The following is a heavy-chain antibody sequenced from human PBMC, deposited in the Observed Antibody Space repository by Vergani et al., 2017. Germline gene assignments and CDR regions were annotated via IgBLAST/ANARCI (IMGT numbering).Heavy chain of an antibody. D-gene: IGHD3-16*01. V-gene: IGHV4-4*02. CDR1: GVSIKSGFW. J-gene: IGHJ6*02. CDR3: VGAQGGDVPHDKRGYFFYGRDV. CDR2: IYYTGIT. Sequence: QVQLQESGPGLVKSSETLSLTCAVSGVSIKSGFWWNWVRQPPGKGLEWIGEIYYTGITNYNSSLKSRVSMAVDTSKNQFSLNLTSVTAADTAMYYCVGAQGGDVPHDKRGYFFYGRDVWGQGTTVTVSS.